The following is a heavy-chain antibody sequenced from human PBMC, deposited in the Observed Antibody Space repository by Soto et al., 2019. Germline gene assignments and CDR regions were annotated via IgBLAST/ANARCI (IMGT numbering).Heavy chain of an antibody. V-gene: IGHV1-69*01. CDR3: AMGGYCSSTSCAPRYYYGMDV. D-gene: IGHD2-2*01. Sequence: QVQLVQSGAEVKKPGSSVKVSCKASGGTFSSYAISWVRQAPGQGLEWMGGIIPIFGTANYAQKFQGRVTITADESTSTAYMELSSLISEDTAVYYCAMGGYCSSTSCAPRYYYGMDVWGQGTTVTVSS. J-gene: IGHJ6*02. CDR2: IIPIFGTA. CDR1: GGTFSSYA.